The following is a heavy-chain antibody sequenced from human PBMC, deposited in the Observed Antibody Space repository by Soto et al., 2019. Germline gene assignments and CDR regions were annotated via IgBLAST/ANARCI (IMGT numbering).Heavy chain of an antibody. V-gene: IGHV2-5*02. J-gene: IGHJ3*01. Sequence: QITLTESGPTLVKPTQTLTLTCTFSGFSLSSSRVGVAWIRQPPGKALEWLAVIYWDGDKRYSPSLRSSLTITKDTAKNQVVLTMTNVDPVDTATYFCAHLMITYGGVVADDAFDFWGQGTMVTISS. D-gene: IGHD3-16*02. CDR2: IYWDGDK. CDR1: GFSLSSSRVG. CDR3: AHLMITYGGVVADDAFDF.